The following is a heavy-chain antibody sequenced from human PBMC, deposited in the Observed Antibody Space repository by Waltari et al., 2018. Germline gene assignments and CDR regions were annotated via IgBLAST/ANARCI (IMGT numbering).Heavy chain of an antibody. V-gene: IGHV4-34*01. Sequence: QVQLQQWGAGLLKPSETLSLTCSVSGASFSAYYWGWVRHVPGKGLEWIGQIRHPGNTTYNPSLQRRVAISIDTSSNQFSLRVFSVTAADTGLYFCTRGGNYDFWSHTPFVDPWGQGTQVTVSS. CDR1: GASFSAYY. CDR2: IRHPGNT. D-gene: IGHD3-3*01. CDR3: TRGGNYDFWSHTPFVDP. J-gene: IGHJ5*02.